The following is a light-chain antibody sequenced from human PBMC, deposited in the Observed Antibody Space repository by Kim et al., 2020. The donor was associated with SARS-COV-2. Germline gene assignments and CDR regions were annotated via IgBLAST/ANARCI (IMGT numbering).Light chain of an antibody. J-gene: IGKJ1*01. CDR2: AAS. CDR1: QSVSSN. CDR3: QQYDKWPRT. Sequence: EVVMTQSPVTLSVSPGERATLSCTASQSVSSNLAWYQQKPGQAPRLLISAASTRATGIPVRFSGGGSGTDFTLTISSLQSEDFAVYYCQQYDKWPRTFGQATKVDIK. V-gene: IGKV3-15*01.